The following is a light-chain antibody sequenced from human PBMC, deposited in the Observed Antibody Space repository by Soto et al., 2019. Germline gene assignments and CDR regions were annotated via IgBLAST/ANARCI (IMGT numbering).Light chain of an antibody. Sequence: QSVLTQPPSVSAAPGQKVTISCSGSSSNIGNNYVSWYQQLPGTAPKLLIYDNNKRPSGIPARFSGSKSGTSATLGITGLQTGDEAYYYCGTWDSSLSAVVFGGGTKLTVL. J-gene: IGLJ2*01. CDR3: GTWDSSLSAVV. CDR1: SSNIGNNY. V-gene: IGLV1-51*01. CDR2: DNN.